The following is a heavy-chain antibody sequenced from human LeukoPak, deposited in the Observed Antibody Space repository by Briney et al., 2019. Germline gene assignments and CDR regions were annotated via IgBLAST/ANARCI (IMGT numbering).Heavy chain of an antibody. CDR2: IYYSGST. J-gene: IGHJ4*02. CDR1: GGSISIYY. D-gene: IGHD3-10*02. CDR3: ARDVPPTSHFDY. Sequence: SETLSLTCTVSGGSISIYYWSWIRQPPGKGLEWIGYIYYSGSTNYNPSLKSRVTISVDTSKNQFSLKLSSVTAADTAVYYCARDVPPTSHFDYWGQVTLVTVSS. V-gene: IGHV4-59*01.